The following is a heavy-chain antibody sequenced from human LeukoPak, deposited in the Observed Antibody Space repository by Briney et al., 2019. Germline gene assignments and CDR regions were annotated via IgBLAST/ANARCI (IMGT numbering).Heavy chain of an antibody. CDR2: IDWDDDK. Sequence: ESGPALVKPTQTLTLTCAFSGFSLSTSGMCVSWIRQPPGKALERLARIDWDDDKYYSTSLKTRLTISKDTSKNQVVLTMTNMDPVDTATYYCARIDSSGYYFDYWGQGTLVTVSS. V-gene: IGHV2-70*11. J-gene: IGHJ4*02. D-gene: IGHD3-22*01. CDR3: ARIDSSGYYFDY. CDR1: GFSLSTSGMC.